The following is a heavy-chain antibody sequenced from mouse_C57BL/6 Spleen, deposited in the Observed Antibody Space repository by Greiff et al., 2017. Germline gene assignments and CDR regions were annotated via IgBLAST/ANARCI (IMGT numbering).Heavy chain of an antibody. J-gene: IGHJ1*03. CDR1: GYTFTSYW. CDR3: AREIVTAVVAASYWYCDG. V-gene: IGHV1-52*01. CDR2: IDPSDSET. D-gene: IGHD1-1*01. Sequence: QVQLQQPGAELVRPGSSVTLSCKASGYTFTSYWIHWVQQRPIQGLEWIGNIDPSDSETHYNQQFKDKATLTVDKSSSAAYMQLSVLTSEDSAVYYCAREIVTAVVAASYWYCDGWGTGTTVTVSS.